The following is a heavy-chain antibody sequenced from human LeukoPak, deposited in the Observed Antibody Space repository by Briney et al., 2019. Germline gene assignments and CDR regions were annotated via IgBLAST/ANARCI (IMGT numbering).Heavy chain of an antibody. CDR3: ARGGDVGYYYYMDV. V-gene: IGHV1-8*01. D-gene: IGHD2-21*02. Sequence: ASVKVSCKASGYTFTSYDIKWVRQATGQGLEWMGWMNPNSGNTGYAQKFQGRVTMTRNTSISTAYMELSSLRSEDTAVYYCARGGDVGYYYYMDVWGKGTTVTVSS. CDR1: GYTFTSYD. J-gene: IGHJ6*03. CDR2: MNPNSGNT.